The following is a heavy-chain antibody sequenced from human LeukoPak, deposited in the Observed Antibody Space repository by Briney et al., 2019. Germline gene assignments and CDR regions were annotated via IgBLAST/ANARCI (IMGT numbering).Heavy chain of an antibody. J-gene: IGHJ4*02. CDR2: ISSSSSYI. D-gene: IGHD3-9*01. V-gene: IGHV3-21*01. Sequence: PGGSLRLSCAASGFTFSSYSMNWVRHAPGKGLEWVSSISSSSSYIYYADSVKGRFTISRDNSKNTLYLQMNSLRAEDTAVYYCARGDLLRYFDWLLGDFDYWGQGTLVTVSS. CDR1: GFTFSSYS. CDR3: ARGDLLRYFDWLLGDFDY.